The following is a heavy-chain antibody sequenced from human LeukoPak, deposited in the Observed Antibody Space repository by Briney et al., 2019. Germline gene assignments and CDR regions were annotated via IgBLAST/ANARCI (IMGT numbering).Heavy chain of an antibody. Sequence: TSETLSLTCTVSGGSITIHYWSWIRQPAGKGLEWIGRIYINGSTNYNPSLKSRVTMSIDTSKKQFSLKLKSVTAADTAVYYCARGRGYYKDYWGRGTLVTVSS. CDR2: IYINGST. D-gene: IGHD3-22*01. J-gene: IGHJ4*02. CDR1: GGSITIHY. V-gene: IGHV4-4*07. CDR3: ARGRGYYKDY.